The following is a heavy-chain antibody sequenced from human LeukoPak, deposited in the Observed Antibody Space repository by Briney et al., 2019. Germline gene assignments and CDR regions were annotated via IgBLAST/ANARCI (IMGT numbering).Heavy chain of an antibody. J-gene: IGHJ5*02. V-gene: IGHV4-59*01. CDR3: ARGSFVPAANEDWFDP. CDR2: IYYSGST. Sequence: PSETLSLTCTVSGGSISSYYWSRIRQPPGKGREWIGYIYYSGSTNYNPSLKSRVTISVDTSKNQFSLKLSSVTAADPAVYYCARGSFVPAANEDWFDPWGQGTLVTVSS. CDR1: GGSISSYY. D-gene: IGHD2-2*01.